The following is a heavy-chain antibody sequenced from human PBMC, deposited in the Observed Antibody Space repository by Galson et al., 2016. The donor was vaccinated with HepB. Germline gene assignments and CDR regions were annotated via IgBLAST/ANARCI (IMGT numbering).Heavy chain of an antibody. J-gene: IGHJ6*03. CDR1: GGPFSAYH. D-gene: IGHD4-17*01. CDR2: ISQSGSA. Sequence: ETLSLTCAVSGGPFSAYHWTWVRQSPGRGLEWIGEISQSGSAEYNPSLKSRVTISVDTSKNQFSLKLSSVTAADTAVYYCARGGPVTTRRGYYYYYYMDVWGKGTTVTVSS. V-gene: IGHV4-34*01. CDR3: ARGGPVTTRRGYYYYYYMDV.